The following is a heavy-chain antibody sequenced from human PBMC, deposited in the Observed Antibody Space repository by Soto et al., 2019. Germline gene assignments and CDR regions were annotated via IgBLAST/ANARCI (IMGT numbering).Heavy chain of an antibody. Sequence: EVPRVESGGGLVQPGGSLRLSCEASGFTFSRYWMSWVRQAPGKALEWVANIKQDGSEKYYVDSVKGRFTISRDNAKNSLYLQMNSLRAEDTAVYYCVGYGDYLKYYFDYWGQGTLLTVSS. CDR2: IKQDGSEK. CDR3: VGYGDYLKYYFDY. V-gene: IGHV3-7*01. CDR1: GFTFSRYW. J-gene: IGHJ4*02. D-gene: IGHD4-17*01.